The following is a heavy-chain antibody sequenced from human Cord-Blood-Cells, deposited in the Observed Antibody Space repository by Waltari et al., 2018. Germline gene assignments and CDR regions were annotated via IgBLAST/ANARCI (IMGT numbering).Heavy chain of an antibody. Sequence: QVQLVQSGAEVKKPGASVKVSCKASGYTFTSYDINWVRQATGQALEWMGWMNPNSGNTGYAQKFQGRVTMTRNTSISTAYMELSSLRSEDTAVYYCAMHERGYSYGYYYYYGMDVWGQGTTVTVSS. V-gene: IGHV1-8*01. CDR1: GYTFTSYD. CDR2: MNPNSGNT. J-gene: IGHJ6*02. D-gene: IGHD5-18*01. CDR3: AMHERGYSYGYYYYYGMDV.